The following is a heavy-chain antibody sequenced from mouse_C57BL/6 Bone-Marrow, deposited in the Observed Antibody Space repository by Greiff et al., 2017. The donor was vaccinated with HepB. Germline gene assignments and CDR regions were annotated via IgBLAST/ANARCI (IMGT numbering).Heavy chain of an antibody. V-gene: IGHV5-17*01. D-gene: IGHD1-1*01. CDR3: ARHESSYYYGSSGAMDY. CDR1: GFTFSDYG. J-gene: IGHJ4*01. CDR2: ISSGSSTI. Sequence: EVQLVESGGGLVKPGGSLKLSCAASGFTFSDYGMHWVRQAPEKGLEWVAYISSGSSTIYYADTVKGRFTISRDNAKNTLFLQMTSLRSEDTAMYYCARHESSYYYGSSGAMDYWGQGTSVTVSS.